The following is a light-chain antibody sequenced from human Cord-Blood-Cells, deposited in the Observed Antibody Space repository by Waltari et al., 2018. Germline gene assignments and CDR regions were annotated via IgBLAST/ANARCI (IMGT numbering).Light chain of an antibody. CDR1: QSVSSN. J-gene: IGKJ4*01. Sequence: EIAMTQSPATLSVSPGERPTISRRASQSVSSNLAWYQQKPGQAPRLLIYGASTRATGIPARFSGSGSGTEFTLTISSLQSEDFAVYYCKQYNNWPLTFGGGTKVEIK. CDR3: KQYNNWPLT. V-gene: IGKV3-15*01. CDR2: GAS.